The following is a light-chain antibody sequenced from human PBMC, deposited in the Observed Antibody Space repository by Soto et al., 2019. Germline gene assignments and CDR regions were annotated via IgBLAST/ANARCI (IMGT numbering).Light chain of an antibody. V-gene: IGKV3-20*01. CDR3: HQYNYSPWT. Sequence: EIVLTQSPGTLSLSPGERATLSCRASQSVGSNYLAWYQQEPGQSPRLLIYGASSRATGIPDRFSGAGSGTDFTLTISRLEPEDFAFYYCHQYNYSPWTFGQGTKVDNK. CDR2: GAS. J-gene: IGKJ1*01. CDR1: QSVGSNY.